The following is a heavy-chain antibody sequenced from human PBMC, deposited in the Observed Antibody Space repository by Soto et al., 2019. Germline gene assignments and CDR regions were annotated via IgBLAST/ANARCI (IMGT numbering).Heavy chain of an antibody. D-gene: IGHD2-2*01. J-gene: IGHJ5*02. CDR1: GGTFSSYT. V-gene: IGHV1-69*02. CDR3: ARSLRAGPAVLPGVWFDP. Sequence: QVQLVQSGAEVKKPGSSMKVSCKASGGTFSSYTISWVRQAPGQGLEWMGRIIPILGIANYAQKFQGRVTITADKSTSTAYMELSSLRSEDTAVYYCARSLRAGPAVLPGVWFDPWGQGTLVTVSS. CDR2: IIPILGIA.